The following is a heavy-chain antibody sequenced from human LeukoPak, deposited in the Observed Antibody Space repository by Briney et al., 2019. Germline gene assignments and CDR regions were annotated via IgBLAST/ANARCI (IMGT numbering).Heavy chain of an antibody. J-gene: IGHJ4*02. Sequence: PSETLSLTCAVYGGSFSGYYWSWIRQPPGKGLEWIGEINHSGSTNYNPSLKSRVTISVDTSKNQFSLKLSSVTAADTAVYYSARGCSSGWYDYFDYWGQGTLVTVSS. CDR2: INHSGST. CDR3: ARGCSSGWYDYFDY. V-gene: IGHV4-34*01. CDR1: GGSFSGYY. D-gene: IGHD6-19*01.